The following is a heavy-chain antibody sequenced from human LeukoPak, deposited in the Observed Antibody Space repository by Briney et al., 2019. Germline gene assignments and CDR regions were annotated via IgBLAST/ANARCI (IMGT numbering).Heavy chain of an antibody. CDR1: GCTFSSYG. CDR2: ISYDGSNK. J-gene: IGHJ4*02. D-gene: IGHD1-26*01. CDR3: AKDSLGGRNYFDY. Sequence: PGGSLRPSCAASGCTFSSYGMHWVRKAPGKGLEWVAIISYDGSNKYYADSVKGRFTISRDNSKNTLYLQMNSLRAEDTAVYYCAKDSLGGRNYFDYWGQGTLVTVSS. V-gene: IGHV3-30*18.